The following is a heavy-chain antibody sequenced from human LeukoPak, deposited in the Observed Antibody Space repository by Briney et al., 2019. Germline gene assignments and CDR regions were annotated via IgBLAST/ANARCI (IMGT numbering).Heavy chain of an antibody. V-gene: IGHV3-30*02. CDR3: AKGSEDIVVVVAATLEYFQH. CDR2: IRYDGSNK. CDR1: GFTFSSYG. D-gene: IGHD2-15*01. J-gene: IGHJ1*01. Sequence: PGGSLRLSCAASGFTFSSYGMHWVRQAACKGLEWVAFIRYDGSNKYYADSVKGRFTISRDNSKNTLYLQMNSLRAEDTAVYYCAKGSEDIVVVVAATLEYFQHWGQGTLVTVSS.